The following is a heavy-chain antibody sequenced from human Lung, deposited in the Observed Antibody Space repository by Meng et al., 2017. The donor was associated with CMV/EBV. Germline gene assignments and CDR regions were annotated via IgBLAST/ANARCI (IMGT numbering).Heavy chain of an antibody. Sequence: SCAASGFSVNSNFMNCVRQAPGKGLEWVSVIYTGGITYYADSVKGRFTISRDNSKNTVHLQMNNLRPGDTAVYYCARDLRPSGGGMDVWGQGTTVTVSS. CDR3: ARDLRPSGGGMDV. CDR2: IYTGGIT. V-gene: IGHV3-53*01. J-gene: IGHJ6*02. CDR1: GFSVNSNF. D-gene: IGHD2-8*02.